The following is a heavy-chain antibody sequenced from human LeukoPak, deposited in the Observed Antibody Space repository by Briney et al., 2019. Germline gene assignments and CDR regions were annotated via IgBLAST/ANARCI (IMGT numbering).Heavy chain of an antibody. V-gene: IGHV1-2*02. J-gene: IGHJ4*02. Sequence: ASVKVSCKASGYTFTGYYMHWVRQAPGQGLEWMGWINPNSGGTNYAQKFQGRVTMTRNTSVSTAYMELSRMRSDDKTVYYLSRTSVAPREWLSFDYWGQGTLVTVSS. CDR2: INPNSGGT. D-gene: IGHD3-3*01. CDR1: GYTFTGYY. CDR3: SRTSVAPREWLSFDY.